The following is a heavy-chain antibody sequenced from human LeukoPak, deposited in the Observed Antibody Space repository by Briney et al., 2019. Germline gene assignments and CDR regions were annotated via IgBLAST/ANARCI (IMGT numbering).Heavy chain of an antibody. J-gene: IGHJ1*01. D-gene: IGHD3-22*01. CDR2: IIPIFGTA. CDR3: ARAAMSYYYDSSGYSA. V-gene: IGHV1-69*06. Sequence: ASVKVSCKASGGTFSSYAISWVRQAPGQGLEWMGGIIPIFGTANYAQKFQGRVTITADKSTSTAYMELSSLRSEDTAVYYCARAAMSYYYDSSGYSAWGQGTLVTVSS. CDR1: GGTFSSYA.